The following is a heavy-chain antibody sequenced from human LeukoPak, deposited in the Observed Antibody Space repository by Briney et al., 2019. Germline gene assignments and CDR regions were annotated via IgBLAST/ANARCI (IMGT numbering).Heavy chain of an antibody. CDR1: GGSISSSSYY. V-gene: IGHV4-39*02. J-gene: IGHJ6*03. CDR3: ARDRFDDSSGYYYHYYYYMDV. CDR2: IYYSGST. Sequence: SETLSLTCTVSGGSISSSSYYWGWIRQPPGKGLEWIGYIYYSGSTYYNPSLKSRVTMSVDTSKNQFSLKLTSVTAADTAVYYCARDRFDDSSGYYYHYYYYMDVWGKGTTVTVSS. D-gene: IGHD3-22*01.